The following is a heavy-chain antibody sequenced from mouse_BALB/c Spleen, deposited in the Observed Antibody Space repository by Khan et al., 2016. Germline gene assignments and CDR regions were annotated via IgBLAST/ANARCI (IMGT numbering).Heavy chain of an antibody. CDR1: GYTFTSYW. Sequence: QVQLKQSGAELARPGASVKLSCKASGYTFTSYWMQWVKQRPGQGLEWIGAIYPGDGDTRSTQKFKGKATLTADKSSSTAYMQLSSLASEDSAVYYCARGWDGYFDVWGAGTTVTVSS. CDR2: IYPGDGDT. J-gene: IGHJ1*01. V-gene: IGHV1-87*01. D-gene: IGHD2-3*01. CDR3: ARGWDGYFDV.